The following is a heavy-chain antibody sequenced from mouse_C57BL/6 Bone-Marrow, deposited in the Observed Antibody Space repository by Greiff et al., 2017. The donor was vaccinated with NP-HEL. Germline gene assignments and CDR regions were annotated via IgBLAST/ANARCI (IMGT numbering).Heavy chain of an antibody. D-gene: IGHD1-1*01. V-gene: IGHV10-1*01. Sequence: EVKVVESGGGLVQPKGSLKLSCAASGFSFNTYAMNWVRQAPGKGLEWVARIRSKSNNYATYYADSVKDRFTISRDDSESMLYLQMNNLKTEDTAMYYCVRHLRVVATNYAMDYWGQGTSVTVSS. CDR2: IRSKSNNYAT. J-gene: IGHJ4*01. CDR3: VRHLRVVATNYAMDY. CDR1: GFSFNTYA.